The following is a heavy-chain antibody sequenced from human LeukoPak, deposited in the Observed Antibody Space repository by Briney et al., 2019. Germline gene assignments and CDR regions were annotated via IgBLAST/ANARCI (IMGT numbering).Heavy chain of an antibody. Sequence: PSETLSLTCTVSGGSISSSSYYWGWIRQPPGKGLEWIGSIYYSGSTYYNPSLKSRVTISVDTSKNQFSLKLSSVTAADTAVYYCARDRVWLTMIVVPGPGFDIWGQGTMVTVSS. CDR2: IYYSGST. CDR1: GGSISSSSYY. V-gene: IGHV4-39*07. CDR3: ARDRVWLTMIVVPGPGFDI. J-gene: IGHJ3*02. D-gene: IGHD3-22*01.